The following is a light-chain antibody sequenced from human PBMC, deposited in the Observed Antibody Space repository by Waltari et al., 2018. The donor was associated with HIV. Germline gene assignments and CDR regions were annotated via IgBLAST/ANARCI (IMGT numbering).Light chain of an antibody. J-gene: IGLJ3*02. Sequence: SYVLTQPPSVSVAPGKTASITCGGHNIGSKTVQWYQQKPGQAPVLVIYYDSDRPSGITERFSGSNSGNTATLTISRVEAGDEADYYCQVWDSSSDHWVFGGGTKLTVL. CDR2: YDS. CDR3: QVWDSSSDHWV. CDR1: NIGSKT. V-gene: IGLV3-21*04.